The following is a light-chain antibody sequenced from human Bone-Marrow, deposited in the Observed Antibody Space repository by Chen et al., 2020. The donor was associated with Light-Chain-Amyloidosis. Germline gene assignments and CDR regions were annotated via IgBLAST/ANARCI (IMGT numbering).Light chain of an antibody. J-gene: IGLJ1*01. CDR2: HNS. V-gene: IGLV1-40*01. CDR3: QSSDSSPSGFYV. CDR1: SSNIGTGYD. Sequence: QSVLTQPPSVSGAPGQRVTISCTGSSSNIGTGYDVPWYQQLPGTAPKLLIYHNSNRPSGVPNRFSGYKYGTSASRAITGLQAEDEADYYCQSSDSSPSGFYVFGTGTTVTVL.